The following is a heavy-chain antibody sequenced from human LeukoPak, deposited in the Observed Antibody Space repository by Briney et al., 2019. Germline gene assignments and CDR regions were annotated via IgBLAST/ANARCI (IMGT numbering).Heavy chain of an antibody. CDR2: IRYDGSNK. Sequence: PGGSLRLSCAASGFTFSSYGMHWVRQAPGEGLEWVAFIRYDGSNKYYADSVKGRFTISRDNSKNTVYLQMYSLRAEDTAVYYCAKEQRGGIAAAGSSPPYDYWGQGTLVTVSS. CDR1: GFTFSSYG. V-gene: IGHV3-30*02. J-gene: IGHJ4*02. D-gene: IGHD6-13*01. CDR3: AKEQRGGIAAAGSSPPYDY.